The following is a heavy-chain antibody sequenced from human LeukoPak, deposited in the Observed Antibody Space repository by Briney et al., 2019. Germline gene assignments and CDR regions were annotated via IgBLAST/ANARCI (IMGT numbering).Heavy chain of an antibody. CDR1: GGSISSSSYY. CDR3: ATTPYYDFWSGYPTYYYYYMDV. V-gene: IGHV4-39*01. D-gene: IGHD3-3*01. Sequence: SETLPLTCTVSGGSISSSSYYWGWIRQPPGKGLEWIGSIYYSGSTYYNPSLKSRVTISVDTSKNQFSLKLSSVTAADTAVYYCATTPYYDFWSGYPTYYYYYMDVWGKGTTVTVSS. J-gene: IGHJ6*03. CDR2: IYYSGST.